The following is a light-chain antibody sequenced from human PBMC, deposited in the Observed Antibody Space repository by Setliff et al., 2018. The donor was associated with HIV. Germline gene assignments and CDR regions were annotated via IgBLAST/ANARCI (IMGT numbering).Light chain of an antibody. J-gene: IGKJ1*01. CDR1: QSVRTY. V-gene: IGKV3-11*01. CDR2: DAS. Sequence: TLSLSPGERATLSCRASQSVRTYVAWYQQKPGQAPKLLIYDASNRASGIPARFSGSGSGTDFTLTISSLEPEDFAVYYCQQRTNWLWTFGQGTKVDIK. CDR3: QQRTNWLWT.